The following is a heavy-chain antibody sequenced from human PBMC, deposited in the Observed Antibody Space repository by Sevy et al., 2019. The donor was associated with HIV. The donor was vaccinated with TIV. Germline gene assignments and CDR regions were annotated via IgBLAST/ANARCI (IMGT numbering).Heavy chain of an antibody. V-gene: IGHV1-69*13. Sequence: ASVKVSCKASGGTFSSYAISWVRQAPGQGLEWMGGIIPILGTANYAQKFQGRVTITADESTSTAYMELSSLRSEDTAVYYCARARRPTYYYDSSGYFDAFDIWGQGTMVTVSS. D-gene: IGHD3-22*01. CDR1: GGTFSSYA. J-gene: IGHJ3*02. CDR3: ARARRPTYYYDSSGYFDAFDI. CDR2: IIPILGTA.